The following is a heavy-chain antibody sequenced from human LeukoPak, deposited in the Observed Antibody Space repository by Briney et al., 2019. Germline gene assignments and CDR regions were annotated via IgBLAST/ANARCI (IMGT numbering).Heavy chain of an antibody. CDR3: AREESGGYFDY. CDR1: GYTFTNYY. Sequence: AAVKVSCKASGYTFTNYYMHWVRQAPGQGLEWMGLINPTGTSTNYAQKFRGRVTMTRDTSTTTVYMELSSLRSEDTAVYYCAREESGGYFDYWGQGTLFTVSS. CDR2: INPTGTST. J-gene: IGHJ4*02. D-gene: IGHD2-8*02. V-gene: IGHV1-46*01.